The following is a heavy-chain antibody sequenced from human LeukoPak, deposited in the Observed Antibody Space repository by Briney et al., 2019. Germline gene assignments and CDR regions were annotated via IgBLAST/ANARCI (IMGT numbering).Heavy chain of an antibody. CDR2: INPNSGGT. D-gene: IGHD2-15*01. CDR1: GYTFTGYY. CDR3: ARDRLYCSGGSCYLGYAFDI. Sequence: ASVNVSCKASGYTFTGYYMHWVRQAPGQGLEWMGWINPNSGGTNYAQKFQGWVTMTRDTSISTAYMELSRLRSDDTAVYYCARDRLYCSGGSCYLGYAFDIWGQGTMVTVSS. V-gene: IGHV1-2*04. J-gene: IGHJ3*02.